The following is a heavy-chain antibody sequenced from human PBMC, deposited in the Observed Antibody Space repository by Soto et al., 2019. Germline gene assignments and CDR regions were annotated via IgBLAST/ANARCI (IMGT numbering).Heavy chain of an antibody. CDR2: ISYDGSNK. CDR1: GFTFSSYA. Sequence: PGGSLRLSCAASGFTFSSYAMHWVRQAPGKGLEWVAVISYDGSNKYYADSVKGRFTISRDNSKNTLYLQMNSLRAEDTAVYYCARDRWIQLWLNYYYGMDVWGQGTTVTVSS. V-gene: IGHV3-30-3*01. D-gene: IGHD5-18*01. CDR3: ARDRWIQLWLNYYYGMDV. J-gene: IGHJ6*02.